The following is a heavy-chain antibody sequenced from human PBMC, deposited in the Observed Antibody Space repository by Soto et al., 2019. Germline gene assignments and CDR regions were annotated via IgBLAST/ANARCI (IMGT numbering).Heavy chain of an antibody. CDR2: IYSGGST. CDR1: GFTVSSNY. V-gene: IGHV3-53*01. D-gene: IGHD4-17*01. J-gene: IGHJ4*02. CDR3: ARENPTPTGGFDY. Sequence: LRLSCAASGFTVSSNYMSWVRQAPGKGLEWVSVIYSGGSTYCADSVKGRFTISRDNSKNTLYLQMNSLRAEDTAVYYCARENPTPTGGFDYWGQGTLVTVSS.